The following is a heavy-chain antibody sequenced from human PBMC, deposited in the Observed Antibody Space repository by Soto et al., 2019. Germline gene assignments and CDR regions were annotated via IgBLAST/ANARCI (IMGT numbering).Heavy chain of an antibody. CDR1: GFTFSTYG. Sequence: QVQLVESGGGEVQPGRSLRLSCAASGFTFSTYGMHWVRQAPGKGLEWVAVISYDGSNKYYEDSVKGRFTISRDNSKNTLYLQMNSLRAEDTAVYYCAKDFSGWYGSSDYGFWGQGTLVTVSS. J-gene: IGHJ4*02. V-gene: IGHV3-30*18. CDR2: ISYDGSNK. D-gene: IGHD6-19*01. CDR3: AKDFSGWYGSSDYGF.